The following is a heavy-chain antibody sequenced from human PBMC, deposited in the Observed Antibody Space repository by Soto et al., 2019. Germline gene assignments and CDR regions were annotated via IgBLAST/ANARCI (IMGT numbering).Heavy chain of an antibody. D-gene: IGHD5-12*01. CDR3: ATVMVGIEGLRRFDY. Sequence: SETLSLTCAVYGGSFSGYYWSWIRQPPGKGLEWIGEINHSGSTNYNPSLKSRVTISVDTSKNQFSLKLSSVTAADTAVYYCATVMVGIEGLRRFDYWGQGTMVTVSS. J-gene: IGHJ4*02. CDR1: GGSFSGYY. V-gene: IGHV4-34*01. CDR2: INHSGST.